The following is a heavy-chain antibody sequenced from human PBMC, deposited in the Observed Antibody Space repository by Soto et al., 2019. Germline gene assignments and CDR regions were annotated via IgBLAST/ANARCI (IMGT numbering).Heavy chain of an antibody. CDR3: ARDPTDYCSGGSCYIDY. D-gene: IGHD2-15*01. CDR2: ISAYNGNT. J-gene: IGHJ4*02. Sequence: ASVKVSCKASGYTFTSYGISWVRQAPGQGLEWMGWISAYNGNTNYAQKLQDRVTMTTDTSTSTAYMELRSLRSDDTAVYYCARDPTDYCSGGSCYIDYWGQGTLVTVSS. V-gene: IGHV1-18*01. CDR1: GYTFTSYG.